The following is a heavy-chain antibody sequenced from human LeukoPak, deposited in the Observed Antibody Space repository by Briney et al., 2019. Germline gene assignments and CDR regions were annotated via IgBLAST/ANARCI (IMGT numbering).Heavy chain of an antibody. Sequence: GGSLRLSCAASGFTFSSCWMSWVRQAPGKGLEWVANIKQDGSEKYYVDSVKGRFTISRDNAKNSLYLQMNSLRAEDTAVYYCARADEYYDFWSGHSTVDYWGQGTLVTVSS. CDR1: GFTFSSCW. CDR3: ARADEYYDFWSGHSTVDY. D-gene: IGHD3-3*01. V-gene: IGHV3-7*01. J-gene: IGHJ4*02. CDR2: IKQDGSEK.